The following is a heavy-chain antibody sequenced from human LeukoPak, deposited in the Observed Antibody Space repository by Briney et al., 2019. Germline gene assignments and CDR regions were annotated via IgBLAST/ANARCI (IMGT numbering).Heavy chain of an antibody. CDR1: GYTFTGYY. V-gene: IGHV1-2*02. Sequence: ASVKVSCKASGYTFTGYYMHWVRQAPGQGLEWMGWINPNSGGTNYAQKFQGRVTMTRDTSISTAYMELSRLRSDGTAVYYCARVAGYQLLYSWFDPWGQGTLVTVSS. D-gene: IGHD2-2*02. CDR3: ARVAGYQLLYSWFDP. J-gene: IGHJ5*02. CDR2: INPNSGGT.